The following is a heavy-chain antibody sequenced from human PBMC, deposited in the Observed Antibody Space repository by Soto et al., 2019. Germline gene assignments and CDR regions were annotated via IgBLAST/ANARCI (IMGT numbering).Heavy chain of an antibody. CDR1: GGSVSSGSYY. CDR3: ATIAVAGAGAFDI. J-gene: IGHJ3*02. Sequence: PSETLSLTCTVSGGSVSSGSYYWSWIRQPPGKGLEWIGYIYYSGSTNYNPSLKSRVTISVDTSKNQFSLKLSSVTAADTAVYYCATIAVAGAGAFDIWGQGTMVTVSS. D-gene: IGHD6-19*01. CDR2: IYYSGST. V-gene: IGHV4-61*01.